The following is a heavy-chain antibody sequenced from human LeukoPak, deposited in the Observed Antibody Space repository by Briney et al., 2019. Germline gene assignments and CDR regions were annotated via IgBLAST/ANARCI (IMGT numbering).Heavy chain of an antibody. CDR1: GGSFSDFY. J-gene: IGHJ3*02. Sequence: SETLSLTCNVSGGSFSDFYWNWIRQPPGKGLEWIGEINHSGRANYNPSLKSRVTMSVDTSMNQVSLKLSPVTAADTAVYYCARPKAGYSSTDAFDIWGRGTKVTVSS. CDR3: ARPKAGYSSTDAFDI. D-gene: IGHD6-19*01. V-gene: IGHV4-34*01. CDR2: INHSGRA.